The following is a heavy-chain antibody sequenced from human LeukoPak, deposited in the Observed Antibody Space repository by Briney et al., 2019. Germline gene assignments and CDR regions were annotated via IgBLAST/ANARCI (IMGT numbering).Heavy chain of an antibody. CDR2: INHSGST. J-gene: IGHJ4*02. CDR1: GGSLNGYH. V-gene: IGHV4-34*01. CDR3: ARETGTTHAWDY. D-gene: IGHD1-7*01. Sequence: SETLSLTCAVYGGSLNGYHWSWIRQPPGKGLEWIGEINHSGSTNYNPSLKSRVTISVDTSNNQFSLKLTSVTAADTAVYYCARETGTTHAWDYWGQGTLVTVSS.